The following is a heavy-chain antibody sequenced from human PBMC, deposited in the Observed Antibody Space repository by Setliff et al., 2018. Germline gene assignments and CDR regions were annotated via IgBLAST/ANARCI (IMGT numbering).Heavy chain of an antibody. CDR3: AKGHLSVAHCGADCYPFDS. D-gene: IGHD2-21*02. Sequence: GGSLRLSCAASTFPFSNYGVTWVRQAPGKGLEWVAAISGSGGSTYYANSVKGRFIVSRDNSKSTVYLQMNRLRGDDTAVYYCAKGHLSVAHCGADCYPFDSWGQGTLVTVSS. CDR1: TFPFSNYG. V-gene: IGHV3-23*01. J-gene: IGHJ4*02. CDR2: ISGSGGST.